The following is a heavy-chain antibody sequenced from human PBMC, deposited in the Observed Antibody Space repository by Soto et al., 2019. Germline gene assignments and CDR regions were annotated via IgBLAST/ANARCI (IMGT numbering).Heavy chain of an antibody. CDR1: GGTFSRYT. J-gene: IGHJ4*02. Sequence: QVQLVQSGAEVKKPGSSVKVSCKASGGTFSRYTITWVRQAPGQGLEWMGGITPMFGTPNYAQKFQGRVTITADESTSTAYMELSSLRSEETAMYYCARDGTLYDSSAYYYLYWGQGTLVTVSS. CDR3: ARDGTLYDSSAYYYLY. V-gene: IGHV1-69*01. D-gene: IGHD3-22*01. CDR2: ITPMFGTP.